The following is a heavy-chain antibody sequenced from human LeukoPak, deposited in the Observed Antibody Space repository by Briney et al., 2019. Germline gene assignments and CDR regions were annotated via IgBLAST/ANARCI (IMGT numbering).Heavy chain of an antibody. V-gene: IGHV3-21*01. D-gene: IGHD6-19*01. CDR2: ISRTSGNI. J-gene: IGHJ4*02. CDR1: GFTFSTYD. CDR3: ATEFLGAVAETGDY. Sequence: GGSLRLSCAASGFTFSTYDMSWVRQAPGKGLEWVSSISRTSGNIYYADSVKGRFTISRDNAKNSLYLQMNSLRAEDTAVYYCATEFLGAVAETGDYWGQGTLVTVSS.